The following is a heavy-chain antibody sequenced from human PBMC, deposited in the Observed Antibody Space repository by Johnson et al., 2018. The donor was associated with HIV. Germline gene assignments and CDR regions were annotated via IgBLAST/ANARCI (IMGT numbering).Heavy chain of an antibody. Sequence: VQLVESGGGLVQPGGSLRLSCAASGFTFSSYAMSWVRQAPGKGLEWVSAISGSGGSTYYADSVKGRFTISRDNAKNSLYLQMNSLRAEDTALYYCARGGGSYYSGAFDIWGQGTMVTVSS. CDR1: GFTFSSYA. J-gene: IGHJ3*02. CDR2: ISGSGGST. CDR3: ARGGGSYYSGAFDI. V-gene: IGHV3-23*04. D-gene: IGHD1-26*01.